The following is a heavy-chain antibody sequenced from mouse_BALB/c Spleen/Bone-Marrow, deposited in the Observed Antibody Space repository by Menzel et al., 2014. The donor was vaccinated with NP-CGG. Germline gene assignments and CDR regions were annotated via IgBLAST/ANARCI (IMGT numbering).Heavy chain of an antibody. CDR2: IYPGDGDA. V-gene: IGHV1-87*01. Sequence: QVQLKESGAELARPGASVKLSCKASGYTFTSYWMQWVKQRPGQGLEWIGAIYPGDGDARYTQKFKGKATLTADKSSSTAYMQLSSLASEDSAVYYCARGDPFDYWGQGTTLTVSS. CDR3: ARGDPFDY. J-gene: IGHJ2*01. CDR1: GYTFTSYW.